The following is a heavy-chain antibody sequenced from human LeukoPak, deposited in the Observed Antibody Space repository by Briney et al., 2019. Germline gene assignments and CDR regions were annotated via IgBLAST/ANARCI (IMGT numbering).Heavy chain of an antibody. Sequence: GASVKVSCKVSGYTLTELSMHWVRQAPGKGLEWMGGFDPEDGETIYAQKFQGRVTMTEDTSTDTAYMELSSLRSEDTAVYYCATRYDFWSTLGAFDIWGQGTMVTVSS. V-gene: IGHV1-24*01. J-gene: IGHJ3*02. CDR2: FDPEDGET. CDR1: GYTLTELS. D-gene: IGHD3-3*01. CDR3: ATRYDFWSTLGAFDI.